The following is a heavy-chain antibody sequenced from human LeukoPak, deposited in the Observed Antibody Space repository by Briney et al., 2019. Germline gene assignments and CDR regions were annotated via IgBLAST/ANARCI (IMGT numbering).Heavy chain of an antibody. J-gene: IGHJ4*02. CDR3: AKDSARGVTTVVSFDY. V-gene: IGHV3-30*18. D-gene: IGHD4-23*01. CDR1: GFTFSSYG. CDR2: ISYDGSNR. Sequence: GGSLRLSCAASGFTFSSYGMHWVRQAPGKGLEWVALISYDGSNRYYVDSVKGRFTISRDNSKNTLYLQMNSLRAEDTAVYYCAKDSARGVTTVVSFDYWGQGTLVTVSS.